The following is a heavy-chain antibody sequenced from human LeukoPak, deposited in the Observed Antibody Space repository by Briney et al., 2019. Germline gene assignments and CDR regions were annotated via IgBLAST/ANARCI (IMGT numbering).Heavy chain of an antibody. V-gene: IGHV1-2*06. CDR1: GYTFTGYY. J-gene: IGHJ4*02. CDR2: INPNSGGT. D-gene: IGHD2-15*01. CDR3: ARARRYCSGGSCYGFYYFDY. Sequence: GASVKVSCKASGYTFTGYYMHWVRQAPGQGLEWMGRINPNSGGTNYAQKFQGRVTMTRDTSISTAYMELSRLRSDDTAVYYCARARRYCSGGSCYGFYYFDYWGQGTLVTVSS.